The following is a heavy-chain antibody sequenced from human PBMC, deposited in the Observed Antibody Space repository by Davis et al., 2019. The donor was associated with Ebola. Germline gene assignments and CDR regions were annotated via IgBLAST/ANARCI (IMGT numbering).Heavy chain of an antibody. CDR2: INHSGTT. CDR1: GESFSGYY. J-gene: IGHJ4*02. D-gene: IGHD6-19*01. Sequence: SETLSLTCAVYGESFSGYYWTWIRQPPGKGLEWIGEINHSGTTNYNPSLKSRVTISVDTSKNQFSLKVTSVSAADTAVYYCATGWNFDYWGQGTLVTVSS. V-gene: IGHV4-34*01. CDR3: ATGWNFDY.